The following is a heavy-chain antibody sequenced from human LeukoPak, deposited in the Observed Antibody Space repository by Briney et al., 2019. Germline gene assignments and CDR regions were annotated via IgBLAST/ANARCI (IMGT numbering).Heavy chain of an antibody. D-gene: IGHD2-2*03. CDR3: ARDLGFYGMDV. Sequence: SETLSLTCTVPGGSISSQYWTWIRQPAGKGLEWIGRICTSGGTNFNPSLKSRVTMSVHTSKNQISLKLASVTAADTAVYYCARDLGFYGMDVWGQGTTVTVSS. V-gene: IGHV4-4*07. CDR2: ICTSGGT. J-gene: IGHJ6*02. CDR1: GGSISSQY.